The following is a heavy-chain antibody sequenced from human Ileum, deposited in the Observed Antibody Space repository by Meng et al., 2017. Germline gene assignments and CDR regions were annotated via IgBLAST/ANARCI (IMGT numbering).Heavy chain of an antibody. J-gene: IGHJ5*02. Sequence: LQESGPGLVKPSQTLSLTCTVSGGSISGGHYFWSWIRQHPEKGLEWIGYIYHSGVTYYSPSLKSRLTISVDTSKNQFSLKLSSVTAADTAIYYCARGVVTYYDSSTLTWFDPWGQGVLVTVSS. D-gene: IGHD3-22*01. CDR2: IYHSGVT. V-gene: IGHV4-31*03. CDR1: GGSISGGHYF. CDR3: ARGVVTYYDSSTLTWFDP.